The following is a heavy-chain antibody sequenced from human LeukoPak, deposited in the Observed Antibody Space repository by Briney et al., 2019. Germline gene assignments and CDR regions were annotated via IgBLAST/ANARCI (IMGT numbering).Heavy chain of an antibody. CDR3: AKPRGLCSGTSCYLEY. D-gene: IGHD2-2*01. V-gene: IGHV7-4-1*02. CDR2: INTNTGNP. Sequence: EASVKVSCTASGYTFTTYALNWVRQAPGQGLEWMGWINTNTGNPTYAQDFTGRFVFSLDTSVNTAYLQISSLQAEDTAVYFCAKPRGLCSGTSCYLEYWGQGTLVTVSS. CDR1: GYTFTTYA. J-gene: IGHJ4*02.